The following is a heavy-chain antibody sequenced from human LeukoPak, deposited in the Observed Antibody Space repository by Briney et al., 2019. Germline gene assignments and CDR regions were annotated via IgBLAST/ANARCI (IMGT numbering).Heavy chain of an antibody. Sequence: SETLSLTCAVYGGPFSGYYWSWIRQPPGKGLEWIGEINHSGSTNYNPSLKSRVTISVDTPKNQFSLKLSSVTAADTAVYYCASYYYDSSGYLDFDYWGQGTLVTVSS. D-gene: IGHD3-22*01. CDR1: GGPFSGYY. CDR3: ASYYYDSSGYLDFDY. V-gene: IGHV4-34*01. J-gene: IGHJ4*02. CDR2: INHSGST.